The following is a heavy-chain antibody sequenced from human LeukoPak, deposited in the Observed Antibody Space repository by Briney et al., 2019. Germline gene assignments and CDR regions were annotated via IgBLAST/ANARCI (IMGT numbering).Heavy chain of an antibody. Sequence: PGGSLRLSCAASGFTVSSNYMTWVRQAPGRGLEWVSVIHTSGNTYYADSVKGRFTTSRDNSKNTLYLQMNNLRAEDTAVYYCARGPGLVRYGDPAYFQHWGQGTLVTVSS. CDR3: ARGPGLVRYGDPAYFQH. V-gene: IGHV3-53*01. CDR2: IHTSGNT. J-gene: IGHJ1*01. CDR1: GFTVSSNY. D-gene: IGHD4-17*01.